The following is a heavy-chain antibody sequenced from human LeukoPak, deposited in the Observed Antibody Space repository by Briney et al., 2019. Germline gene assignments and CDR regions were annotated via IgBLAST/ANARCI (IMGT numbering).Heavy chain of an antibody. Sequence: GGSLRLSCAASGFTFSSYAMSWVRQAPGKGLEWVSGVSGSGGSTYYADSVKVRFTISRDNSKNTLYLQMNSLRAEDTAVYYCAKDLDIVATITGNWGQGTLVTVSS. CDR3: AKDLDIVATITGN. V-gene: IGHV3-23*01. CDR1: GFTFSSYA. D-gene: IGHD5-12*01. CDR2: VSGSGGST. J-gene: IGHJ4*02.